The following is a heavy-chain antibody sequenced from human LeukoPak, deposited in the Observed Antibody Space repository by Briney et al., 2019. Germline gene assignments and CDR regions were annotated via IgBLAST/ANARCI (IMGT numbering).Heavy chain of an antibody. Sequence: GASVKVSCKASGGTFSSYAVSWLRQAPGHGLEWMGAIVPMFTTSDYAQKFRDRVTITADESTSTVYMDLRRLTYEDTAIYYCARVKESAPVAAAIPYFFDRWGQGTLVTVSS. CDR3: ARVKESAPVAAAIPYFFDR. J-gene: IGHJ4*02. CDR2: IVPMFTTS. D-gene: IGHD2-2*01. CDR1: GGTFSSYA. V-gene: IGHV1-69*13.